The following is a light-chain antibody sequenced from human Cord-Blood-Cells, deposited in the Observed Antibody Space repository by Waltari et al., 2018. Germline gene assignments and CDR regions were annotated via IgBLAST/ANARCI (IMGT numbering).Light chain of an antibody. CDR1: KLGDKY. J-gene: IGLJ2*01. CDR3: QAWDSSTVV. Sequence: SYELTQPPSVSVSPGQTASITCSGDKLGDKYACWYQQKPGQSPVLVIYQDSNRPSGIPARFSGSNSGNTATLTISGTQAMDEADYYCQAWDSSTVVFGGGTKLTVL. CDR2: QDS. V-gene: IGLV3-1*01.